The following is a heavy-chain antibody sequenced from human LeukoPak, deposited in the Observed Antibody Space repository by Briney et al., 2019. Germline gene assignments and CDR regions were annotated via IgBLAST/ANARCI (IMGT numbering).Heavy chain of an antibody. CDR3: ARAFYDFWSGYYTGFQGGDFDY. V-gene: IGHV1-2*02. D-gene: IGHD3-3*01. CDR2: INPNSGGT. CDR1: GYTFTGYY. J-gene: IGHJ4*02. Sequence: ASVKVSCKASGYTFTGYYMHWVRQAPGQGVEWMGWINPNSGGTNYAQKFQGRVTMTRDTSISTAYMELSRLRSDDTAVYYCARAFYDFWSGYYTGFQGGDFDYWGQGTLVTVSS.